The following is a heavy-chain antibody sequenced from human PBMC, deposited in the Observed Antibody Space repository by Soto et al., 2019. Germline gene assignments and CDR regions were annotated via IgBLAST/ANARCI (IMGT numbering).Heavy chain of an antibody. CDR1: GGTFSSYT. J-gene: IGHJ4*02. CDR3: AIDEGYCSGGSYYNY. D-gene: IGHD2-15*01. V-gene: IGHV1-69*02. CDR2: IITILGIA. Sequence: QVQLVQSGAEVKKPGSSVKVSCKASGGTFSSYTISWVRQAPGQGLEWMGRIITILGIANYAQKFQGRVTITADKSTSTAYMELSSLRSEDTAVYYCAIDEGYCSGGSYYNYWGQGTLVTVSS.